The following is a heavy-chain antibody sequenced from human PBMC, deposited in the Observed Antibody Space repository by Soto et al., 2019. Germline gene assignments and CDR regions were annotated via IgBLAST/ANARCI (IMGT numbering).Heavy chain of an antibody. D-gene: IGHD1-7*01. CDR3: ATRITGTTGAKNWLDP. CDR1: GFTFSSYA. CDR2: ISGSGGST. Sequence: PGGSLRLSCAASGFTFSSYAMSWVRQAPGKGLEWVSAISGSGGSTYYADSVKGRFTISRDNSKNTLYLQMNSLRAEDTAVYYCATRITGTTGAKNWLDPWGQGTLVTVSS. V-gene: IGHV3-23*01. J-gene: IGHJ5*02.